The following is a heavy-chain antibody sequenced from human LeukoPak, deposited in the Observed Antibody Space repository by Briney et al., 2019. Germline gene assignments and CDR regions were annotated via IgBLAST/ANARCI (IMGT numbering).Heavy chain of an antibody. Sequence: ASVKVSCKVSGYTLTELSMHWVRQAPGKGLEWMGGFDPEDGETIYAQKFQGRVTMTEDISTGTAYMELSSLRSEDTAVYYCATSSLVTLRRDYYYYYGMDVWGQGTTVTVSS. V-gene: IGHV1-24*01. CDR2: FDPEDGET. D-gene: IGHD3-9*01. CDR3: ATSSLVTLRRDYYYYYGMDV. CDR1: GYTLTELS. J-gene: IGHJ6*02.